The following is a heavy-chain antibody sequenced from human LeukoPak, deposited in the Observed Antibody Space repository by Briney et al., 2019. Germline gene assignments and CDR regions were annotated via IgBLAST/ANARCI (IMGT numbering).Heavy chain of an antibody. D-gene: IGHD2-2*01. V-gene: IGHV1-2*02. Sequence: ASVKVSCKASGYTFTGYYMHWVRQAPGQGLEWMGWINPNSGGTNYAQKFQGRVTMTRDTSISTAYVELSRLRSDDTAVYYCARDSVVVPATIKYYYYMDVWGKGTTVTVSS. CDR1: GYTFTGYY. CDR2: INPNSGGT. J-gene: IGHJ6*03. CDR3: ARDSVVVPATIKYYYYMDV.